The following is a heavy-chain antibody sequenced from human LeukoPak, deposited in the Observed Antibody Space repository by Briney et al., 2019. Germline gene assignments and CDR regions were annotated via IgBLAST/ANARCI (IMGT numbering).Heavy chain of an antibody. Sequence: GGSLRLSCAASGFTFSSSAMSWVRQAPGKGLEWVAAISDTGRLSYCADSVNGRFTISRDNSKNTLYLQMNSLRAEDTAVYYCAKGEKTRPFGGVIDYWGQGTLVTVSS. V-gene: IGHV3-23*01. CDR3: AKGEKTRPFGGVIDY. CDR2: ISDTGRLS. CDR1: GFTFSSSA. D-gene: IGHD3-16*02. J-gene: IGHJ4*02.